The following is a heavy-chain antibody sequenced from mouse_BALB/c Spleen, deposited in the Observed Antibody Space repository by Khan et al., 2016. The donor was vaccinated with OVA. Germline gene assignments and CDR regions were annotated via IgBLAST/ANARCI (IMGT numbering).Heavy chain of an antibody. CDR1: GFSLSSSGMA. V-gene: IGHV8-8*01. CDR3: ARIEWLRDYAMDY. J-gene: IGHJ4*01. Sequence: QVTLKESGPGILQPSQTLSLTCSCSGFSLSSSGMAVGWIRQPSGKGLEWLAHIWWDDDKRYNPALKSRLTGSKDTSTNQVFLKIASVDTADTSTYSCARIEWLRDYAMDYWGQGTSVTVSS. D-gene: IGHD2-2*01. CDR2: IWWDDDK.